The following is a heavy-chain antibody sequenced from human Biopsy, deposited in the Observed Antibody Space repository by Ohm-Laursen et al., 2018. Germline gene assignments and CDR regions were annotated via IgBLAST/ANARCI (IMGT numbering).Heavy chain of an antibody. CDR1: GYTFTGYH. CDR3: TRGGYYYDSLAYYYWFDP. Sequence: AASVKVSCKASGYTFTGYHVHWVRQAPGQGLEWMGWINAKTGDTNYAQKFQGRVIMTRDTSISTAYVDLSSLRSDDTAVYYCTRGGYYYDSLAYYYWFDPWGQGTLVTVSS. J-gene: IGHJ5*02. CDR2: INAKTGDT. V-gene: IGHV1-2*02. D-gene: IGHD3-22*01.